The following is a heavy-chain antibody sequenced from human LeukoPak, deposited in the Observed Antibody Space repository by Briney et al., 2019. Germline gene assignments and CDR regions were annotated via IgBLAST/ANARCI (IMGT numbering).Heavy chain of an antibody. D-gene: IGHD2-15*01. V-gene: IGHV1-2*02. Sequence: ASVKVSCKASGYTFTGYYIHWVRQAPGQGLEWMGWINPDSGGTNYAQKFQARVTMTRDTSSSTAYMELSRLRSDDTAVYYCSRGGPLSPGGLRASFDPWCQGTLVTVSS. J-gene: IGHJ5*02. CDR2: INPDSGGT. CDR1: GYTFTGYY. CDR3: SRGGPLSPGGLRASFDP.